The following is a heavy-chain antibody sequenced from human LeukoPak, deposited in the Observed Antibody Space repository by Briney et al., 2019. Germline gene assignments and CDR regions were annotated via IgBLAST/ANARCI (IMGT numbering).Heavy chain of an antibody. CDR2: IYYSGST. J-gene: IGHJ1*01. V-gene: IGHV4-59*12. CDR3: ARESGDNGGSEAKYFQH. CDR1: GGSISSYY. Sequence: SETLSLTCTVSGGSISSYYWSWIRQPPGKGLEWIGYIYYSGSTYYNPSLKSRVTISVDRSKNQFSLKLSSVTAADTAVYYCARESGDNGGSEAKYFQHWGQGTLVTVSS. D-gene: IGHD4-23*01.